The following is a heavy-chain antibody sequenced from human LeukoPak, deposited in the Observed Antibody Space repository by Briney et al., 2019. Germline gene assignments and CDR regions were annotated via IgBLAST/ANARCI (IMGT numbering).Heavy chain of an antibody. V-gene: IGHV3-30*02. CDR2: KEKDGRTE. D-gene: IGHD3-3*01. Sequence: GGSLRLSCVGSGFTFSMSAMHWVRQAPGKGLEWVASKEKDGRTEYNADSVKGRFTISRDNSANTLYLELDSLTVEDTAVYYCAKVRSVFGANCFDYWGQGTLVTVSS. J-gene: IGHJ4*02. CDR3: AKVRSVFGANCFDY. CDR1: GFTFSMSA.